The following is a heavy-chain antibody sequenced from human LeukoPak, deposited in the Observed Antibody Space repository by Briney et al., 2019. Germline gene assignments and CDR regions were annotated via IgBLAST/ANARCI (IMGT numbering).Heavy chain of an antibody. CDR1: GGSISSSSYY. J-gene: IGHJ4*02. V-gene: IGHV4-39*07. Sequence: SETLSLTCTVSGGSISSSSYYWGWIRQPPGKGLEWIGSIYYSGSTYYNPSLESRVTISVDTSKNQFSLKLSSVTAADTAVYYCARDPDLYYGDYCRFDYWGQGTLVTVSS. CDR3: ARDPDLYYGDYCRFDY. CDR2: IYYSGST. D-gene: IGHD4-17*01.